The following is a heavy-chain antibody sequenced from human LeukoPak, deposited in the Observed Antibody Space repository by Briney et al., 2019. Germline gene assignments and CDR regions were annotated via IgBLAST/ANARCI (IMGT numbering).Heavy chain of an antibody. Sequence: SETLSLTCAVYGGSFSGYYWSWIRQPPGKGLEWLGEINHSGSTNYNPSLKSRVTISVDTSKNQFSLKLSSVTAADTAVYYCAREVRGWYRGGYFDYWGQGTLVTVSS. J-gene: IGHJ4*02. D-gene: IGHD6-19*01. V-gene: IGHV4-34*01. CDR3: AREVRGWYRGGYFDY. CDR1: GGSFSGYY. CDR2: INHSGST.